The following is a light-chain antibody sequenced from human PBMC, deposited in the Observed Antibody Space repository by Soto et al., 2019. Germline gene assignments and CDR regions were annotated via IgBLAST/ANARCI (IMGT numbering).Light chain of an antibody. J-gene: IGLJ1*01. CDR1: SSDVGRYNY. CDR2: DVS. CDR3: NSYTTSSTYV. Sequence: QSALTQPASVSGSPGQSITISCTGTSSDVGRYNYVSWYQHHPGKAPKLIFYDVSNRPSGVSERFSVSKSGYTASLTISGLQAEDEADYYCNSYTTSSTYVFGTGTKLTVL. V-gene: IGLV2-14*03.